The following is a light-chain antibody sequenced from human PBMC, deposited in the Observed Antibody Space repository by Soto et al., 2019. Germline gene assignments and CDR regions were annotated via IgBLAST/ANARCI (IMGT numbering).Light chain of an antibody. J-gene: IGLJ1*01. CDR1: SSDVGGYNY. V-gene: IGLV2-14*01. Sequence: QSVLTQPASVSGSPGQSITISCTGTSSDVGGYNYVSWYQQHPGKAPKLMIYDVSNRPSGVSNRFSGSKSGNTASLTIFGPQAEDEADYYCSSYTSSSTLYVFGTGTKVTVL. CDR3: SSYTSSSTLYV. CDR2: DVS.